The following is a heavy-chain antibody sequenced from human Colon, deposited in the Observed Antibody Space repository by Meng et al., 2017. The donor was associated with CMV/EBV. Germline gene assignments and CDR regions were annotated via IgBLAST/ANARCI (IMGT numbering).Heavy chain of an antibody. V-gene: IGHV1-69*05. J-gene: IGHJ3*02. CDR2: IIPIFGTA. CDR1: GGTFSSYA. D-gene: IGHD2-2*01. CDR3: VVVPAAIGPLGAFDI. Sequence: SVKVSCKASGGTFSSYAISWVRQAPGQGLEWMGGIIPIFGTANYAQKFQGRVTITTDESTSTAYMELSSLRSEDTAVYYCVVVPAAIGPLGAFDIWGQGTMVTVSS.